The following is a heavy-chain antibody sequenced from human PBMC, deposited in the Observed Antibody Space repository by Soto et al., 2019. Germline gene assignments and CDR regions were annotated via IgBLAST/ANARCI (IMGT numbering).Heavy chain of an antibody. Sequence: PGGSLRLSCAASGFSFSTYGMHWVRQAPGKGLEWVAVIWYEGSNTYHADSVKGRFTISRDNSKNTLYLQMNSLRADDTAVYYCARDHEYYGLVTGPSRHALDLWGQGTRVTVS. CDR3: ARDHEYYGLVTGPSRHALDL. J-gene: IGHJ3*01. D-gene: IGHD3-9*01. CDR2: IWYEGSNT. V-gene: IGHV3-33*01. CDR1: GFSFSTYG.